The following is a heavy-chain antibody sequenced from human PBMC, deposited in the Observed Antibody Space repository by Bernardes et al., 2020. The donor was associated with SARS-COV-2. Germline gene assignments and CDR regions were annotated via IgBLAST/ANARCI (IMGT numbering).Heavy chain of an antibody. V-gene: IGHV3-15*01. CDR3: TTVVVVVPAAIHGDDAFYI. Sequence: GGSLRLSCAASGFTFSNAWMSWVRQAPGKGLEWVGRIKSKTDGGTTDYAAPVKGRFTISRDDSKNTQYRHMNSLKTEDKAVYYCTTVVVVVPAAIHGDDAFYIWGQGTMVTVSS. CDR1: GFTFSNAW. D-gene: IGHD2-2*02. CDR2: IKSKTDGGTT. J-gene: IGHJ3*02.